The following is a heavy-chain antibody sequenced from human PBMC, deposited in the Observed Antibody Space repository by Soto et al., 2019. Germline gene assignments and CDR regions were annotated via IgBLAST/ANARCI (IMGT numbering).Heavy chain of an antibody. CDR1: GYTFTGYY. V-gene: IGHV1-2*02. Sequence: ASVKVSCKASGYTFTGYYMHWVRQAPGQGLEWMGWINPNSGGTNYAQKFQGRVTMTRDTSISTAYMELSRLRSDDTAVYYCARDAGEKYQLLQEDWFDPWGQGTLVTVSS. CDR3: ARDAGEKYQLLQEDWFDP. CDR2: INPNSGGT. J-gene: IGHJ5*02. D-gene: IGHD2-2*01.